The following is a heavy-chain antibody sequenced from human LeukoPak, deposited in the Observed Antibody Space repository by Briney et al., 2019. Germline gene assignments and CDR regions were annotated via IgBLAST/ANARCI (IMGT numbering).Heavy chain of an antibody. CDR2: MNPNSGNT. Sequence: ASVKVSCKASGYTFTSYDINWVRQATGQGLEWMGWMNPNSGNTGYAQKFQGGVTMTRNTSISTAYMELSSLRSEDTAVYYCARGPFTMVRGVSDYWGQGTLVTVSS. V-gene: IGHV1-8*01. CDR3: ARGPFTMVRGVSDY. CDR1: GYTFTSYD. J-gene: IGHJ4*02. D-gene: IGHD3-10*01.